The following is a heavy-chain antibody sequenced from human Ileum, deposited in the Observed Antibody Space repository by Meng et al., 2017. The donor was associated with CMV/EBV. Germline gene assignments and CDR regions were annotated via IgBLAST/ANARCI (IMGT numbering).Heavy chain of an antibody. J-gene: IGHJ4*02. CDR2: MYFSGIA. V-gene: IGHV4-39*07. Sequence: QMQLQESGPGLVKPAGTLSPTCTASGDPISSGSHSWAWFRQPPGKRLEWIGSMYFSGIADYNPSLKSRVTISLHATQKQFSLRLTSVTAADSAVYFCARDLTNKWFYYWGQGTLVTVSS. CDR3: ARDLTNKWFYY. CDR1: GDPISSGSHS. D-gene: IGHD1-26*01.